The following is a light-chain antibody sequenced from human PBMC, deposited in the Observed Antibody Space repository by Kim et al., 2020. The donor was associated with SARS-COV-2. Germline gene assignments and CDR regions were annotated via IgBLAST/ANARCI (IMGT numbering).Light chain of an antibody. CDR2: KAS. V-gene: IGKV1-5*03. CDR1: QSISSW. Sequence: DIQMTQSPSTLSASVGDRVTITCRASQSISSWLAWYQQKPGKAPKLLIYKASSFESGVPSRFSGSGSGTEFTLTISSLQPDDFATYYCQQYNSYSRTFGQGTKVDIK. CDR3: QQYNSYSRT. J-gene: IGKJ1*01.